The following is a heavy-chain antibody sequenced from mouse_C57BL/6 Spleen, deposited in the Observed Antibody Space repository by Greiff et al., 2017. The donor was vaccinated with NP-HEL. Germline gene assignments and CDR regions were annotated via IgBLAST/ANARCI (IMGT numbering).Heavy chain of an antibody. J-gene: IGHJ1*03. Sequence: EVQLVESGGGLVQPKGSLKLSCAASGFTFNTYAMHWVRQAPGKGLEWVARIRSKSSNYATYYADSVKDRFTISRDDSQSMLYLQMNNLKTEDTAMYYCVRAPNSGTYWYFDVWGTGTTVTVSS. V-gene: IGHV10-3*01. CDR1: GFTFNTYA. CDR2: IRSKSSNYAT. D-gene: IGHD4-1*01. CDR3: VRAPNSGTYWYFDV.